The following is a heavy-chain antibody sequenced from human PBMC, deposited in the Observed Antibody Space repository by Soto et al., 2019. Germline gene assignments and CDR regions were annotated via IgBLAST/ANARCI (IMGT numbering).Heavy chain of an antibody. J-gene: IGHJ4*02. Sequence: PGGSLRLSCAASGFTFSTYWMHWVRQAPGKGLVWVSCINNDGGGTSYADSVKGRFTISRDNAKNTLYLQMNSLRAEDTAVYYCAKGFSGYDFAYWGQGTLVTVSS. V-gene: IGHV3-74*01. CDR2: INNDGGGT. D-gene: IGHD5-12*01. CDR3: AKGFSGYDFAY. CDR1: GFTFSTYW.